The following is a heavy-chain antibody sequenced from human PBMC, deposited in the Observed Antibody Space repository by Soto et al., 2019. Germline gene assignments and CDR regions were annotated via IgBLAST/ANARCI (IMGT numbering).Heavy chain of an antibody. D-gene: IGHD3-10*01. V-gene: IGHV4-30-2*01. CDR1: GVSISSGGYS. Sequence: SETLSLTCAGSGVSISSGGYSWSWVRQPPGKCLEWIGYIYHSGSTYYNPSLKSRVTISVDTSKNQFSLKLSSVPAADTAVYYCASGLDFEYSSSRAMVRGGPFLYWGQGTLVTVSS. CDR3: ASGLDFEYSSSRAMVRGGPFLY. J-gene: IGHJ4*02. CDR2: IYHSGST.